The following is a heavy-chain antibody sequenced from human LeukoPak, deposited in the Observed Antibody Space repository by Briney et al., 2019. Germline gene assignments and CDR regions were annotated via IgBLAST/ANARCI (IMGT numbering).Heavy chain of an antibody. CDR3: ARDRDHITMVRGVIVHYYGMDV. V-gene: IGHV1-2*02. Sequence: ASVKASCKASGYTFTGYYMHWVRQAPGQGVEWIGWINPNSGGPNYAQKFHGRVTMTRDTSISTAYMELSRLRSDDTAVYYCARDRDHITMVRGVIVHYYGMDVWGQGTTVTVSS. CDR2: INPNSGGP. J-gene: IGHJ6*02. CDR1: GYTFTGYY. D-gene: IGHD3-10*01.